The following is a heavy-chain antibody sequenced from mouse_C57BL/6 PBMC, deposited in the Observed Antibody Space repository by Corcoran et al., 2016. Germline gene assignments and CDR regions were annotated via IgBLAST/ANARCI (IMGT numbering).Heavy chain of an antibody. J-gene: IGHJ2*01. Sequence: EVQLQQSGPELVKPGASVKISCKASGYTFTDYYMNWVKQSHGKSLEWIGDINPNNGGTSYNQKFKGKATLTVDKSSSTPYMELRSLTSEDSAVYYCARYYYGSRGSYFDYWGQGTTLTVSS. D-gene: IGHD1-1*01. CDR2: INPNNGGT. CDR3: ARYYYGSRGSYFDY. V-gene: IGHV1-26*01. CDR1: GYTFTDYY.